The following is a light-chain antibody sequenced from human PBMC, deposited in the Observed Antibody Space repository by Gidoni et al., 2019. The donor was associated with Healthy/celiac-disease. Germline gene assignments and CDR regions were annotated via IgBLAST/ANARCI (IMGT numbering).Light chain of an antibody. CDR3: QSYDSSLSGWEV. Sequence: QSVLTQPPSVSGAPGPRVTISCTGSSSNIGAGYDVHWYQQRPGTAPKLLIYGNSNRPSGVPDRFSGSKSGTSASLAITGLQAEDEADYYCQSYDSSLSGWEVFGGGTKLTVL. V-gene: IGLV1-40*01. J-gene: IGLJ2*01. CDR2: GNS. CDR1: SSNIGAGYD.